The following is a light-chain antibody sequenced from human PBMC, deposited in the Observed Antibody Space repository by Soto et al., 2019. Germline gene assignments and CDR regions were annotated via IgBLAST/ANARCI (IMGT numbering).Light chain of an antibody. CDR3: QQYDNSPWT. Sequence: EIVLTQSPGTLSLSPGERATLSCRASQGVTTSYLAWYQQKPGQAPRLLIYGASTRATGIPDRFSGSGSGSDFTLTIGRLEPEDSAVYYCQQYDNSPWTFGQGTKVEIK. J-gene: IGKJ1*01. V-gene: IGKV3-20*01. CDR1: QGVTTSY. CDR2: GAS.